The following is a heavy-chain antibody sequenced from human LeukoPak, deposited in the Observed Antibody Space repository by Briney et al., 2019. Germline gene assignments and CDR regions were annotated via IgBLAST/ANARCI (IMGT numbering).Heavy chain of an antibody. V-gene: IGHV1-2*02. D-gene: IGHD3-10*01. CDR3: ARASPGPSWFDP. CDR2: INPNSGGT. J-gene: IGHJ5*02. CDR1: GYTFTGYY. Sequence: ASVKVSCKASGYTFTGYYMHWVRQAPGQGLEWMGWINPNSGGTNYAQKFQGRVTMTRDTSISTVYMELSRLRSDDTAVYYCARASPGPSWFDPWGQGTLVTVSS.